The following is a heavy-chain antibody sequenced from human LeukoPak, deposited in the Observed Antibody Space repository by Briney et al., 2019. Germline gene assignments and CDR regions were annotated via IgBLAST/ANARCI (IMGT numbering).Heavy chain of an antibody. D-gene: IGHD3-10*01. Sequence: GGSLRLSCAASGFTFSSYSMNWVRQAPGKGLEWVSSISSSSSYIYYADSVKGRFTISRDNAKNSLYLQMNSLRAEDTALYYCVKGRWFGELLSWGQGTLVSVSS. V-gene: IGHV3-21*04. CDR1: GFTFSSYS. J-gene: IGHJ5*02. CDR2: ISSSSSYI. CDR3: VKGRWFGELLS.